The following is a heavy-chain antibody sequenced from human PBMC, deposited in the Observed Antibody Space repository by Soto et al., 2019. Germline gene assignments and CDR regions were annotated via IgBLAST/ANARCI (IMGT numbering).Heavy chain of an antibody. V-gene: IGHV4-59*01. CDR2: IYYSGST. J-gene: IGHJ4*02. CDR3: ARDPYGDYYFDY. D-gene: IGHD4-17*01. CDR1: GVSISSYY. Sequence: PSETLSLTCTVSGVSISSYYWSWIRQPPGKGLEWIGYIYYSGSTNYNPSLKSRVTISVDTSKNQFSLKLSSVTAADTAVYYCARDPYGDYYFDYWGQGTLVTVSS.